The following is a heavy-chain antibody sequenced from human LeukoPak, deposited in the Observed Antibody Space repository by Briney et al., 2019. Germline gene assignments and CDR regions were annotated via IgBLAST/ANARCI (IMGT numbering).Heavy chain of an antibody. CDR2: INHSGST. CDR3: ARGNYYDFWSGYSTLFDY. CDR1: GGSFSGCY. J-gene: IGHJ4*02. Sequence: SETLSLTCAVYGGSFSGCYWSWIRQPPGKGLEWIGEINHSGSTNYNPSLKSRVTISVDTSKNQFSLKLSSVTAADTAVYYCARGNYYDFWSGYSTLFDYWGQGTLVTVSS. V-gene: IGHV4-34*01. D-gene: IGHD3-3*01.